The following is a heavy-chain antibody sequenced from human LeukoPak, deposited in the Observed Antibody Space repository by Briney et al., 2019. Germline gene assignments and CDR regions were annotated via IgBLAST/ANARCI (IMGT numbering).Heavy chain of an antibody. CDR2: ISSSTSYI. CDR3: AKVKDISGYQHFDY. V-gene: IGHV3-21*04. D-gene: IGHD3-22*01. J-gene: IGHJ4*02. CDR1: GFTFSSYS. Sequence: GGSLRLSCAASGFTFSSYSMNWIRQAPGKGLEWVSSISSSTSYIYYADSVKGRFTISKDNAKNSLYLQMNSLRAEDTAVYYCAKVKDISGYQHFDYWGQGTLVTVSS.